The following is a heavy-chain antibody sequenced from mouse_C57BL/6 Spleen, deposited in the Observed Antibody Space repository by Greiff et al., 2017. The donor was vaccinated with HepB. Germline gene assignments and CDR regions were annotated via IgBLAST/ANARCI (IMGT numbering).Heavy chain of an antibody. CDR1: GFTFSDYG. CDR2: LSSGSSTI. V-gene: IGHV5-17*01. D-gene: IGHD2-3*01. CDR3: ARYDGYYAY. J-gene: IGHJ3*01. Sequence: EVQLVESGGGLVKPGGSLKLSCAASGFTFSDYGMHWVRQAPEKGLEWVAYLSSGSSTIYYADTVKGRFTIARDNAKNTLFLQMTTLGSEDTSMYYCARYDGYYAYWGQGTLVTVSA.